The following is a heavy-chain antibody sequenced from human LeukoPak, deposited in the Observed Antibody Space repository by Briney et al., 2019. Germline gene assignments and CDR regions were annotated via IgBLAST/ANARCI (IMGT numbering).Heavy chain of an antibody. J-gene: IGHJ5*02. CDR1: GDSVSSNSAA. CDR3: ARESWDIEGYNWFDP. CDR2: TYYRSKWYN. Sequence: SQTLSLTFAISGDSVSSNSAAWNWIRQSPSRGLEWLGRTYYRSKWYNDYAVSVKSRITTNPETSKNQFSLQLNSVTPEDTAVYYCARESWDIEGYNWFDPWGQGTLVTVSS. V-gene: IGHV6-1*01. D-gene: IGHD2-15*01.